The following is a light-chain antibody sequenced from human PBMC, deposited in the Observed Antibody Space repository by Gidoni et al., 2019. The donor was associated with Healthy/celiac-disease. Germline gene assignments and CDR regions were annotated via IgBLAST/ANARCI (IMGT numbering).Light chain of an antibody. Sequence: DIQMTQSPSTRSASVGDRVTITCRASQSISSWLAWYQQKPGKAPKLLIYKASSLESGGPSRFSGSVSGTEFTLTSSSRQHDDFATYYCQQYNSTYTFXQXTKLEIK. J-gene: IGKJ2*01. V-gene: IGKV1-5*03. CDR3: QQYNSTYT. CDR1: QSISSW. CDR2: KAS.